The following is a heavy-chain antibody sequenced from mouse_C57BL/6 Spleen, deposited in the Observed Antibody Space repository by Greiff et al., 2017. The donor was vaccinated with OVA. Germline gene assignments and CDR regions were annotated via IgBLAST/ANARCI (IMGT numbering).Heavy chain of an antibody. D-gene: IGHD2-3*01. V-gene: IGHV1-76*01. CDR1: GYTFTDYY. J-gene: IGHJ4*01. CDR2: IYPGSGNT. CDR3: ARTMGWLQMDY. Sequence: VQLQQSGAELVRPGASVKLSCKASGYTFTDYYINWVKQRPGQGLEWIARIYPGSGNTYYNEKFKGKATLTAEKSSSTAYMQRSSLTSEDSAVYFCARTMGWLQMDYWGQGTSVTVSS.